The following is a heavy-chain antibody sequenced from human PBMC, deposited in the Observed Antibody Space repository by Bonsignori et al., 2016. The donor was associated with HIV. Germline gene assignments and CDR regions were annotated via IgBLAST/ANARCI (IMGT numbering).Heavy chain of an antibody. Sequence: PGKGLEWIGEINHSGSTTYNPSLKSRVTISVNTSKNQFSLKLSSVTAADTALYYCASSYGSGSYSDYWGQGTLVTVSS. J-gene: IGHJ4*02. V-gene: IGHV4-34*01. D-gene: IGHD3-10*01. CDR2: INHSGST. CDR3: ASSYGSGSYSDY.